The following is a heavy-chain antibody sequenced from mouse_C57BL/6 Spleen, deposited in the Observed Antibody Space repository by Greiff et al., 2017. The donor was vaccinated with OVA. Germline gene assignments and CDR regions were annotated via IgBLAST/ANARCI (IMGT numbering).Heavy chain of an antibody. V-gene: IGHV5-12*01. CDR1: GFTFSDYY. CDR3: ARGGTGAFDY. CDR2: ISNGGGST. J-gene: IGHJ2*01. D-gene: IGHD3-3*01. Sequence: EVKLVESGGGLVQPGGSLKLSCAASGFTFSDYYMYWVRQTPEKRLEWVAYISNGGGSTYYPDTVKGRFTISRDNAKNTLYLQMSRLKSEDTAMYYCARGGTGAFDYWGQGTTLTVSS.